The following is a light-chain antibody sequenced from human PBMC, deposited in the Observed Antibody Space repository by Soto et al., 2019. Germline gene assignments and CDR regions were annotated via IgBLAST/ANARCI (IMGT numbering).Light chain of an antibody. Sequence: DIQMTQSPSSLSASVGDRVTITCRASQSINSHLNWYQQKPGKPPKLLIHTTSSLQSGVPSRFSGSGAGTDFTLTISTPQPEDFATYYCQQCDSTPQTFGGGTKVEI. CDR1: QSINSH. V-gene: IGKV1-39*01. CDR3: QQCDSTPQT. CDR2: TTS. J-gene: IGKJ4*01.